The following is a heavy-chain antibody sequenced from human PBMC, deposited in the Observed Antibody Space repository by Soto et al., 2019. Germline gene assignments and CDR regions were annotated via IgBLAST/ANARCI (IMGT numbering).Heavy chain of an antibody. CDR3: ARDRTPRDYDLWSGYPPEWFDP. CDR2: MNPNSGNT. V-gene: IGHV1-8*01. Sequence: ASVKVSCKASGYTFTSYDINWVRQATGQRLEWMGWMNPNSGNTGYAQKFQGRVTMTRNTSISTAYMELSSLRSEDTAVYYCARDRTPRDYDLWSGYPPEWFDPWGQGTLVTVSS. J-gene: IGHJ5*02. D-gene: IGHD3-3*01. CDR1: GYTFTSYD.